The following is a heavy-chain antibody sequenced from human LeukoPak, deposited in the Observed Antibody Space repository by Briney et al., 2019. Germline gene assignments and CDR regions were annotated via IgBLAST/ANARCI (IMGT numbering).Heavy chain of an antibody. J-gene: IGHJ4*02. Sequence: GASVRVSCKASGYTFTAYYIYWVRQAPGQGLECMGWINPNNGATNYAQKFQGRVTITRDTSITTAYMDLGRLTSDDTAVYYCARAYTSPNGPFWGQGTLVTVSS. CDR3: ARAYTSPNGPF. D-gene: IGHD2-2*01. V-gene: IGHV1-2*02. CDR2: INPNNGAT. CDR1: GYTFTAYY.